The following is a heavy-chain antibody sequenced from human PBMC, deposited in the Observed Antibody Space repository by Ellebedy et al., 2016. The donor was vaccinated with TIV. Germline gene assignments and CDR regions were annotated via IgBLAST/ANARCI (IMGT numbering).Heavy chain of an antibody. J-gene: IGHJ2*01. CDR1: GFTFGSYW. V-gene: IGHV3-7*04. CDR2: IKQDGSEK. CDR3: ARRYFDL. Sequence: GGSLRLSXAASGFTFGSYWMSWVRQAPGKGLEWVANIKQDGSEKYYVDSVKGRFTISRDNAKNSLYLQMNSLRAEDTAVYYCARRYFDLWGRGTLVTVSS.